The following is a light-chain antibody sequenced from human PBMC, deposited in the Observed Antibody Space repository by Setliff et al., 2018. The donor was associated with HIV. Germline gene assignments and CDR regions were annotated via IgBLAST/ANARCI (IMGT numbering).Light chain of an antibody. J-gene: IGLJ3*02. V-gene: IGLV2-8*01. CDR2: DVN. Sequence: SALTQPPSASGSPGQSVTISCTGTSSDVGSHSFVSWYQHHPGKVPKLILYDVNSRPSGVPYRFSGSKSGNTASLTVSGLQADDEADYYCTSYADTDTLLFGGGTKVTVL. CDR1: SSDVGSHSF. CDR3: TSYADTDTLL.